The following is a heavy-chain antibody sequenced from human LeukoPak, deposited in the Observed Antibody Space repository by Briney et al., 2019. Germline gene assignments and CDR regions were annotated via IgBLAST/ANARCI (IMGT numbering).Heavy chain of an antibody. CDR2: ISGSGGST. V-gene: IGHV3-23*01. J-gene: IGHJ5*02. D-gene: IGHD1-26*01. Sequence: GGSLRLSCAASGFTFSSYAMSWVRQAPGKGLEWVSAISGSGGSTYYADSVKGRFTISRDSSKSTVYLQMNSLRVDDTAVYYCATEENNWEWFDPWGQGTLVTVSS. CDR1: GFTFSSYA. CDR3: ATEENNWEWFDP.